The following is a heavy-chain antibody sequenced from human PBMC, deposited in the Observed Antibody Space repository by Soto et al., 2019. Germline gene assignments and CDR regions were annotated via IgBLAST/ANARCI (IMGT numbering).Heavy chain of an antibody. Sequence: VASVKVSCKASGYTFTDYYIHWVRQAPGQGLEWMGRINPNSGDPDYAQNFQGRVTMTRDTPINTAFMDLSGLTSDDTAVYYCTRTGTREVFDYWGQGTLVTVS. J-gene: IGHJ4*02. CDR2: INPNSGDP. CDR1: GYTFTDYY. CDR3: TRTGTREVFDY. V-gene: IGHV1-2*06. D-gene: IGHD1-7*01.